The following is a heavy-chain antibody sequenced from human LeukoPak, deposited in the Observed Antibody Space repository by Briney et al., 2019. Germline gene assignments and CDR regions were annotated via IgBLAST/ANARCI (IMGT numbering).Heavy chain of an antibody. CDR1: GFTFSSYW. D-gene: IGHD2-2*02. V-gene: IGHV3-7*01. CDR3: ARDRPKYCSSTSCYRPVDY. Sequence: GGSLRLSCAASGFTFSSYWMSWVRQAPGKGLEWVANIKQDGSEKYYVDSVKGRFTISRNNAKNSLYLQMNSLRAEDTAVYYRARDRPKYCSSTSCYRPVDYWGQGTLVTVSS. CDR2: IKQDGSEK. J-gene: IGHJ4*02.